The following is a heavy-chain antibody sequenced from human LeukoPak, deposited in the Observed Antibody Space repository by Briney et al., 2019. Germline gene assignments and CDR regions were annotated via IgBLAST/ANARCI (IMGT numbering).Heavy chain of an antibody. Sequence: PSETLSLTCTVSGGSISSYYWSWIRQPPGKGLEWIGYIYYSGSTNYNPSLKSRVTISVDTSKNQFSLKLSSVTAADTAVYYCARDMYSISHEENNWFDPWGQGTLVTVSS. J-gene: IGHJ5*02. CDR2: IYYSGST. CDR1: GGSISSYY. V-gene: IGHV4-59*01. CDR3: ARDMYSISHEENNWFDP. D-gene: IGHD6-6*01.